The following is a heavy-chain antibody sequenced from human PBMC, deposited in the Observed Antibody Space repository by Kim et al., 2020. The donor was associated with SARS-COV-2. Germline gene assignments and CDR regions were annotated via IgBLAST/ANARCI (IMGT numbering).Heavy chain of an antibody. CDR2: INTDNANT. Sequence: ASVKVSCKASGYTFNSYSIHWVRQAPGQSLDWMGWINTDNANTRYSRSFQGRVTITRDTSASTAYIYLSSLRSEDTAVYYCARDCGADCTGNRGGFYFDYWGQGTLLTVSS. CDR1: GYTFNSYS. V-gene: IGHV1-3*04. CDR3: ARDCGADCTGNRGGFYFDY. D-gene: IGHD2-8*02. J-gene: IGHJ4*02.